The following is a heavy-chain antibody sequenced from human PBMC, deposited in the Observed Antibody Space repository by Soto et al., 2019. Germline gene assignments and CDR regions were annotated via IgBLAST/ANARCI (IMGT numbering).Heavy chain of an antibody. J-gene: IGHJ4*02. D-gene: IGHD5-18*01. Sequence: SETLSLTCAVYGGSFSGYYWSWIRQPPGKGLEWIGEINHSGSTNYNPSLKSRVTISVDTSKNQFSLKLSSVTAADTAVYYCARELSGYSYGPGEVYWGQGTLVTVSS. CDR3: ARELSGYSYGPGEVY. V-gene: IGHV4-34*01. CDR2: INHSGST. CDR1: GGSFSGYY.